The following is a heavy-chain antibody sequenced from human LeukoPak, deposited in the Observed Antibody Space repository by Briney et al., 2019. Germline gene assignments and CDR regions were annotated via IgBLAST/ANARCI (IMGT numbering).Heavy chain of an antibody. CDR1: GGSFSGYY. CDR2: INHSGST. D-gene: IGHD2-2*01. J-gene: IGHJ5*02. Sequence: PSETLSLTCAVYGGSFSGYYWSWIRQPPGKGLEWIREINHSGSTNYNPSLKSRVTISVDTSKNQFSLKLSSVTAAYTAVYYCARGRVVVVVPAANLPTDGWFDPWGEGTLVTVSS. CDR3: ARGRVVVVVPAANLPTDGWFDP. V-gene: IGHV4-34*01.